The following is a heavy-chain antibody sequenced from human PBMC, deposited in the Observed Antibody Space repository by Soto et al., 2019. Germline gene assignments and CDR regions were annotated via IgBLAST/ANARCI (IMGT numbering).Heavy chain of an antibody. D-gene: IGHD2-15*01. Sequence: EVQLLESGGGLVQPGGSLRLSCAASGFTFSSYAMSWVRQAPGKGLEWVSAISGSGGSTYYADSVKGRFTISRDNSKNTLYLQMNSLRAEDTAVYYCAKGLGYCSGGSCYYYYYGMDVWGQGTTVTVSS. CDR2: ISGSGGST. V-gene: IGHV3-23*01. CDR1: GFTFSSYA. CDR3: AKGLGYCSGGSCYYYYYGMDV. J-gene: IGHJ6*02.